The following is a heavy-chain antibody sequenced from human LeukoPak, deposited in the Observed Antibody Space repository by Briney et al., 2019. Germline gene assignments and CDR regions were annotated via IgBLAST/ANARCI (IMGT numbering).Heavy chain of an antibody. V-gene: IGHV1-8*03. Sequence: ASVKVSCKTSGNTFINYDFNWVRQATGQGLEWMGWINPKSGDTGYAQKFQGRVTITRNTSIGTAYMEVSSLTSEDTAVYYCAREGDRTGYYFDSWGQGTLVTVSS. D-gene: IGHD3-22*01. CDR1: GNTFINYD. CDR3: AREGDRTGYYFDS. J-gene: IGHJ4*02. CDR2: INPKSGDT.